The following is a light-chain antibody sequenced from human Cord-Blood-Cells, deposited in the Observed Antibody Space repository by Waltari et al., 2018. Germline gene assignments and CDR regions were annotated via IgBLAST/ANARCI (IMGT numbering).Light chain of an antibody. CDR3: SSYTSSSTPYYV. CDR1: SSDVGGYNY. Sequence: QSALTQPASVSGSPGQSITISCTGTSSDVGGYNYVSWYQQHPGKAPKLMIYQVSNRPSGVSKRFAGSKSGNTASLTISGLQAEDEADYYCSSYTSSSTPYYVFGTGTKVTVL. CDR2: QVS. V-gene: IGLV2-14*01. J-gene: IGLJ1*01.